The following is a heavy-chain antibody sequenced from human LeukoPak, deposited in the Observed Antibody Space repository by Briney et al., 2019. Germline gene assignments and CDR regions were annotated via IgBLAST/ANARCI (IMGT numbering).Heavy chain of an antibody. D-gene: IGHD2-2*02. CDR2: ISSSSSTI. V-gene: IGHV3-48*01. CDR1: GFTFSRYA. CDR3: ARDWGKSDIVVVPAAIPGQPDY. J-gene: IGHJ4*02. Sequence: PGGSLRLSCTASGFTFSRYAMSWVRQAPGKGLEWVSYISSSSSTIYYAGSVKGRFTISRDNAKNSLYLQMNSLRAEDTAVYYCARDWGKSDIVVVPAAIPGQPDYWGQGTLVTVSS.